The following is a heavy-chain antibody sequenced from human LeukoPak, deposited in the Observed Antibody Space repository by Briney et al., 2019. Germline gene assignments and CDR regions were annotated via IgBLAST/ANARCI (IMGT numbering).Heavy chain of an antibody. Sequence: GGSLRLSCAASGFTVSSNYMSWVRQAPGKGLEWVSVIYSGGSTYYADSVKGRFTISRDNSKNTLYLQKNSLRAENTAVYYCARAVEYYYYGMDVWGKGTTVTVSS. V-gene: IGHV3-53*01. CDR2: IYSGGST. CDR3: ARAVEYYYYGMDV. J-gene: IGHJ6*04. CDR1: GFTVSSNY. D-gene: IGHD6-19*01.